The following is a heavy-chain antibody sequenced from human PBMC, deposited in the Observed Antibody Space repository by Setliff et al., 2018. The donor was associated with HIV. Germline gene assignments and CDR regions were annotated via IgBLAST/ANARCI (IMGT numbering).Heavy chain of an antibody. CDR3: HCFMAG. CDR2: INSDASTT. CDR1: EFRFSTSW. V-gene: IGHV3-74*03. J-gene: IGHJ6*03. Sequence: GGSLRLSCAASEFRFSTSWMHWVRQAPGKGLVWVSTINSDASTTTYADSVKSRFTISRDNAKNTLYLQMNSLRGEDTAVYYCHCFMAGWGKGTTVTSP.